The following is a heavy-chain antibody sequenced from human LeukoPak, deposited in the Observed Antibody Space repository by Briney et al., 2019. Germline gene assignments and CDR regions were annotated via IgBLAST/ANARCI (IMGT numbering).Heavy chain of an antibody. CDR1: GFTFSSYG. V-gene: IGHV3-33*01. CDR2: IWYDGSNK. J-gene: IGHJ3*02. D-gene: IGHD5-12*01. Sequence: PGGSLRLSCAASGFTFSSYGMHWVRQAPGKGLEWVAVIWYDGSNKYYADSVKGRFTISRDNSKNTLYLQMNSLRAEDTAVYYCASIRYGGYLDAFDIWGQETMVTVSS. CDR3: ASIRYGGYLDAFDI.